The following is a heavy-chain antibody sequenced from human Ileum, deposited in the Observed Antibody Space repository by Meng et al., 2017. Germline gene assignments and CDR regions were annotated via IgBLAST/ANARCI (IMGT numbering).Heavy chain of an antibody. CDR1: GFMFRIYW. J-gene: IGHJ3*01. CDR3: ARVTYDMIAFDV. Sequence: GESLKISCEASGFMFRIYWMTWVRQAPGKGLEWVANIKEDGSMTYYEDSVKGRFTISRDNAKNSLYLHMNTLGVEDTAVYYCARVTYDMIAFDVWGQGTMVTVSS. V-gene: IGHV3-7*01. D-gene: IGHD2-21*01. CDR2: IKEDGSMT.